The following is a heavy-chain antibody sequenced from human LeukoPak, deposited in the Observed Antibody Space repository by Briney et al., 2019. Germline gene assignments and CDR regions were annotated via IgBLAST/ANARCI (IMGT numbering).Heavy chain of an antibody. J-gene: IGHJ5*02. CDR1: GGSISSSSYY. CDR3: ARDYWVPYSSSRNNWFDP. CDR2: IYYSGST. Sequence: SETLSLTCTVSGGSISSSSYYWGWIRQPPGKGLEWIGSIYYSGSTYYNPSLKSRVTISVDTSKNQFSLKLSSVTAADTAVYYCARDYWVPYSSSRNNWFDPWGQGTLVTVSS. V-gene: IGHV4-39*07. D-gene: IGHD6-13*01.